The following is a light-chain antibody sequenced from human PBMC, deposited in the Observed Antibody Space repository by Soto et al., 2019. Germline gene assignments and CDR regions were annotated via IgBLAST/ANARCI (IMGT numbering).Light chain of an antibody. CDR3: QQYNNWPSFT. V-gene: IGKV3-15*01. CDR2: RAS. Sequence: EIVMTQSPVTLSVSPGERATLSCRASQSISTNLAWYQQKPGQAPKLIIYRASTRATGLPARFSGSGSGTEFTLTISSLQSDDSAFYFCQQYNNWPSFTFGQGTRLEIK. CDR1: QSISTN. J-gene: IGKJ5*01.